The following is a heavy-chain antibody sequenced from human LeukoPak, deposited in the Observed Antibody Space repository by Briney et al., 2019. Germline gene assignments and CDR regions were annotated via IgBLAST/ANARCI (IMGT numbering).Heavy chain of an antibody. CDR3: TREDINESYTVD. Sequence: GESLRLSCVISGTTVCTNDMSWVRKAPGKGLEWILVIYRGGDTYYADSVKGRFTISRDTANNTLFLQLTGLRAEDTAVYYCTREDINESYTVDWGQGTLVTVSS. CDR2: IYRGGDT. J-gene: IGHJ4*02. D-gene: IGHD2-15*01. V-gene: IGHV3-53*01. CDR1: GTTVCTND.